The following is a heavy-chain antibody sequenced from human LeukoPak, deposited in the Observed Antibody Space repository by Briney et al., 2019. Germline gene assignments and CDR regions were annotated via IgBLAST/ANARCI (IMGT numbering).Heavy chain of an antibody. CDR3: ARDYDSSGYSDRFEY. CDR2: IKQDGSDK. D-gene: IGHD3-22*01. CDR1: GFTFSSYW. V-gene: IGHV3-7*04. Sequence: WESLRLSGAASGFTFSSYWMSWVRQAPGKGLEWVANIKQDGSDKYYVDSVKGRFTITRDNAKNSLYLQMNSLRAEDTAVYYCARDYDSSGYSDRFEYWGQGTLVTVNS. J-gene: IGHJ4*02.